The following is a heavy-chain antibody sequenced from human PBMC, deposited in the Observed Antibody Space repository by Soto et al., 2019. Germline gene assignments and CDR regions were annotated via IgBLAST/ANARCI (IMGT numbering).Heavy chain of an antibody. CDR1: GFTFSSYG. V-gene: IGHV3-33*01. J-gene: IGHJ4*02. CDR3: ARDKEGFPQYYFDY. CDR2: IWYDGSNK. D-gene: IGHD3-10*01. Sequence: GESLKISCAASGFTFSSYGMHWVRQAPGKGLEWVAVIWYDGSNKYYADSVKGRFTISRDNSKNTLYLQMNSLRAEDTAVYYCARDKEGFPQYYFDYWGQGTLVTVSS.